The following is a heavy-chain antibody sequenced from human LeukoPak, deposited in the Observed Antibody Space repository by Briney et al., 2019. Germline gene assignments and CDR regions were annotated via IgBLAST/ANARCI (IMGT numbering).Heavy chain of an antibody. D-gene: IGHD3-10*01. CDR3: ARGLWFGDENPPYFDY. Sequence: SETLSLTCSVSGGSISSSNYYWSWIRQPAGKGLEWIGRIYTSESTNYNPSLKSRVTISVDTSRNQFSLKLSSVTPADTAVYYCARGLWFGDENPPYFDYWGQGILVTVSS. V-gene: IGHV4-61*02. CDR2: IYTSEST. J-gene: IGHJ4*02. CDR1: GGSISSSNYY.